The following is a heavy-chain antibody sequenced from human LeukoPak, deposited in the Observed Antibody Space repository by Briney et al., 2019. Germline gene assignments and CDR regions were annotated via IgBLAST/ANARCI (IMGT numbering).Heavy chain of an antibody. CDR1: GFTVSSNY. CDR2: IYSGGST. J-gene: IGHJ4*02. CDR3: ARYYDILTGYLDY. D-gene: IGHD3-9*01. Sequence: RPGGSLRLSCAASGFTVSSNYMSWVRQAPGKGLEWVSVIYSGGSTYYADSVKGRFTISRDNSKSTLYLQMNSLRAEDTAVYYCARYYDILTGYLDYWGQGTLVTVSS. V-gene: IGHV3-66*01.